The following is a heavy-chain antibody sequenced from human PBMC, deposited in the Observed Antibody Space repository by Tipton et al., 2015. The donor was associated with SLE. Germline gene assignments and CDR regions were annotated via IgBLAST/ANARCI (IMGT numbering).Heavy chain of an antibody. CDR3: ARQPRGINWFDP. Sequence: TLSLTCTVSGGSINSGTYYWSWIRKPAGKGLEWIGRIYTKGDTNYKPSLKSRVTISLDTSKNQFSLKLDSVTAADTAVYYCARQPRGINWFDPWGQGTLVTVSS. V-gene: IGHV4-61*02. CDR1: GGSINSGTYY. J-gene: IGHJ5*02. CDR2: IYTKGDT.